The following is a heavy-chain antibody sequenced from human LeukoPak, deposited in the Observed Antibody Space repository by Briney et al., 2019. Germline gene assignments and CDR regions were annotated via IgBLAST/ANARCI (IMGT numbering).Heavy chain of an antibody. CDR3: ARCIAVAGYYYYMDV. V-gene: IGHV4-34*01. CDR1: GGSFSGYY. D-gene: IGHD6-19*01. CDR2: INHSGST. J-gene: IGHJ6*03. Sequence: PSETLSLTCAVYGGSFSGYYWSWIRQPPGKGLEWIGEINHSGSTNYNPSLKSRVTISVDTSKNQFSLKLSSVTAADTAVYYCARCIAVAGYYYYMDVWGKGTTVTVSS.